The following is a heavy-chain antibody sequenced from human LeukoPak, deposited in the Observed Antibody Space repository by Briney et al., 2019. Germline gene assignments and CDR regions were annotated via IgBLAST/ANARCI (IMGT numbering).Heavy chain of an antibody. J-gene: IGHJ4*02. CDR2: INHSGST. CDR3: ARFYGSKGSIAAAGTGMDY. V-gene: IGHV4-34*01. CDR1: GGSFSGYY. D-gene: IGHD6-13*01. Sequence: SPETLSLTCAVYGGSFSGYYWSWIRQPPGKGLEWIGEINHSGSTNYNPSLKSRVTISVGTSKNQFSLKLSSVTAADTAVYYCARFYGSKGSIAAAGTGMDYWGQGTLVTVSS.